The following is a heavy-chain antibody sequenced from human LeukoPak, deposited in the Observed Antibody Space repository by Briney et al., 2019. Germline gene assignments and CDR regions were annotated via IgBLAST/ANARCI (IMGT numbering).Heavy chain of an antibody. CDR2: IYYSGST. D-gene: IGHD2-21*02. Sequence: SQTLSLTCTVSGGSMISGGYYWNWIRQHPGKGLEWSGYIYYSGSTYYNPSLKSRVTISVDTSKNQFSLKLSSVTAADTAVYYCERFDLVVTADDAFDIWGQGTMVTVSS. V-gene: IGHV4-31*03. CDR1: GGSMISGGYY. CDR3: ERFDLVVTADDAFDI. J-gene: IGHJ3*02.